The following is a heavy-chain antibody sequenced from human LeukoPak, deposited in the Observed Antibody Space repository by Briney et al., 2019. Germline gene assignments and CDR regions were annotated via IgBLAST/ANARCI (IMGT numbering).Heavy chain of an antibody. CDR3: ARVSSPWSPRDAFDI. J-gene: IGHJ3*02. CDR1: GDSVSSNSAT. CDR2: TYYKFKWYN. D-gene: IGHD1-26*01. Sequence: SQTLSLTCAISGDSVSSNSATWNWIRQSPSRGLEWLGRTYYKFKWYNDYAVSVKSRITINSDTSKNQFSLQLSSVTPEDTAVYYCARVSSPWSPRDAFDIWGQGTMVTVSS. V-gene: IGHV6-1*01.